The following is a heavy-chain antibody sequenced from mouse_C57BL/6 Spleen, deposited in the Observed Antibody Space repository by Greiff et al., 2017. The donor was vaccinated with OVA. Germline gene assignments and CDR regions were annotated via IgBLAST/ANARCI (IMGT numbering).Heavy chain of an antibody. Sequence: EVMLVESGGGLVKPGGSLKLSCAASGFTFSSYTMSWVRQTPEKRLEWVATISGGGGNTYYPDSVKGRFTISRDNAKNTLYLQMSSLRSEDTALYYCARLITTVAPYYFDYWGQGTTLTVSS. CDR3: ARLITTVAPYYFDY. V-gene: IGHV5-9*01. CDR1: GFTFSSYT. D-gene: IGHD1-1*01. CDR2: ISGGGGNT. J-gene: IGHJ2*01.